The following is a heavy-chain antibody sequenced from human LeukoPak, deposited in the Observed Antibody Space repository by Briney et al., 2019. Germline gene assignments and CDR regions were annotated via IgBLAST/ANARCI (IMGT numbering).Heavy chain of an antibody. CDR1: GFIFSNYA. Sequence: GGSLRLSCAASGFIFSNYAMSWVRQAPGKGLEWVSAIVGRGSSTYYADSVKGRFTISRDNSKNTLYLQLNRLRAEDTAVYYCVKWGDYDILTGYYDSDYWGQGTLVTVSS. CDR3: VKWGDYDILTGYYDSDY. CDR2: IVGRGSST. V-gene: IGHV3-23*01. D-gene: IGHD3-9*01. J-gene: IGHJ4*02.